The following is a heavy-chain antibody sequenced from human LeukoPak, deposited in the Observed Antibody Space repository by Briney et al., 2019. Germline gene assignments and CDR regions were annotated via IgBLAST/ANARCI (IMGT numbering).Heavy chain of an antibody. CDR1: GFTFSNYS. CDR3: ARGGSPYYYGSGSYSADYYYYYMDV. V-gene: IGHV3-21*01. J-gene: IGHJ6*03. Sequence: GGSLRLSCAASGFTFSNYSMNWVRQAPGKGLEWVSSIGSSTTYIYYAVSVKGRFTISGDNAKNSLYLQMNSLRAEDTAVYYCARGGSPYYYGSGSYSADYYYYYMDVWGKGTTVTVSS. D-gene: IGHD3-10*01. CDR2: IGSSTTYI.